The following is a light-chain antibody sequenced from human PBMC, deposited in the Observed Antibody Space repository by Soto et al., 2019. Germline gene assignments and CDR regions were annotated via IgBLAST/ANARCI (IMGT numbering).Light chain of an antibody. CDR2: EDN. V-gene: IGLV6-57*04. CDR1: SGSIASNY. Sequence: NFMLTQPHSVSESPGMTVTMSCTRSSGSIASNYVQWYQQRPGSAPTTVIYEDNQRPSGVPDRFSGSIDSSSNSASLTISGLKTEDEADYYCQSYDSSNQVFGGGTKLTVL. J-gene: IGLJ2*01. CDR3: QSYDSSNQV.